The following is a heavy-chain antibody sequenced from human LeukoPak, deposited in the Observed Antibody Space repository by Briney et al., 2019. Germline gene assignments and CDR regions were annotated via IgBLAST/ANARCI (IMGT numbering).Heavy chain of an antibody. Sequence: PGGSLTLSCPASGFTFSNNAMIWLRQAPGKGLQWVSSLIGSDGSTYYADFVKGRFTISGDNSKNTLYLQMNSLRAEDTAIYYCARTIFSDFWGQGTLVTVSS. CDR2: LIGSDGST. D-gene: IGHD3-10*02. V-gene: IGHV3-23*01. J-gene: IGHJ4*02. CDR1: GFTFSNNA. CDR3: ARTIFSDF.